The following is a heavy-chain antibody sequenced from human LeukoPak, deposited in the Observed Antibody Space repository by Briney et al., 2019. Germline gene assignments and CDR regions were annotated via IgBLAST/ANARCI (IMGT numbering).Heavy chain of an antibody. J-gene: IGHJ6*02. CDR2: TYYRSRWYH. CDR3: ARDQDGMDV. V-gene: IGHV6-1*01. Sequence: SQTLSLTCAISGDSVSSNTGAWNWIRQSPSRGLEWLGRTYYRSRWYHDYAMSVKSRITINPDTSKNQFSLYLNSVTPGDTAVYYCARDQDGMDVWGQGTTVTVSS. CDR1: GDSVSSNTGA.